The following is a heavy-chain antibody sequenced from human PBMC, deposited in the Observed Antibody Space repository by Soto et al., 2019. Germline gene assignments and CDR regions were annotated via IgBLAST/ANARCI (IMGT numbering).Heavy chain of an antibody. CDR2: FDPEDGET. CDR3: ATAEIAVAGTWIDY. V-gene: IGHV1-24*01. CDR1: GYTKTELS. J-gene: IGHJ4*02. Sequence: ASVEVSCXVFGYTKTELSMHWVRQDHGKGLEWMGGFDPEDGETIYAQKFQGRVTMTEDTSTDTAYMELSSLRSEDTAVYYCATAEIAVAGTWIDYWGQGTLVTVSS. D-gene: IGHD6-19*01.